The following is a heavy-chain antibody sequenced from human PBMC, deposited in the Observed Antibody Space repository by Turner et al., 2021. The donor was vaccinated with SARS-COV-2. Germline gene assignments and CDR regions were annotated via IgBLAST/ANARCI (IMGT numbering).Heavy chain of an antibody. CDR2: IKSKIDGGTV. J-gene: IGHJ6*03. V-gene: IGHV3-15*01. CDR1: GFTFSTTW. Sequence: EVQLVVSGGGLVEPGGSLRVSCAASGFTFSTTWMTWVRQGPGKGLEWVGRIKSKIDGGTVDYAAPVKGRFTISRDDSEDTLYMQMNSLKTEDTAVYYCATANKFYDYMDVWGEGATVTVSS. CDR3: ATANKFYDYMDV.